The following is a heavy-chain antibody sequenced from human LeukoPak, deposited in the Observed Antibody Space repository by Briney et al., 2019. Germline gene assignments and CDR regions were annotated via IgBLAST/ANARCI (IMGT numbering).Heavy chain of an antibody. D-gene: IGHD1-26*01. CDR1: GFTFSSYS. Sequence: GGSLRLSCAASGFTFSSYSMNWVRRAPGKGLEWVSYISSSGSTIYYADSVKGRFTISRDNAKNSLYLQMNSLRAEDTAVYYCARGIEDFDYWGQGTLVTVSS. J-gene: IGHJ4*02. CDR2: ISSSGSTI. CDR3: ARGIEDFDY. V-gene: IGHV3-48*04.